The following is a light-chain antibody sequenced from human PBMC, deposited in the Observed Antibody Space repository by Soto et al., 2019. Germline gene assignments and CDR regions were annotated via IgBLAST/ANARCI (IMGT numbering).Light chain of an antibody. J-gene: IGKJ3*01. Sequence: DIQMTQSPSSLSASVGDRVTITCRASQSISSHLNWYQQKPGKAPQLLIYEASSLQVGVPSRFSGRGSGTDLTLTISRLQADDFAIYYCQQRLSMPLTFGPGTRV. CDR2: EAS. V-gene: IGKV1-39*01. CDR3: QQRLSMPLT. CDR1: QSISSH.